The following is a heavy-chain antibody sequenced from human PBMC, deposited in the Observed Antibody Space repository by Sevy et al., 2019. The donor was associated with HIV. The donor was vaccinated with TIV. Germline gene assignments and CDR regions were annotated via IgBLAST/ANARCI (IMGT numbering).Heavy chain of an antibody. CDR3: AKTFDCSGGSCTGYFDY. CDR2: ISYDGSNK. J-gene: IGHJ4*02. CDR1: GFTFSSYG. D-gene: IGHD2-15*01. V-gene: IGHV3-30*18. Sequence: GGSLRLSCAASGFTFSSYGMHWVRQAPGKGLEWVAVISYDGSNKYYADSVKGRFTISRDNSKNTLYLQMNSLRAEDTAVYYCAKTFDCSGGSCTGYFDYWGQGTLVTVSS.